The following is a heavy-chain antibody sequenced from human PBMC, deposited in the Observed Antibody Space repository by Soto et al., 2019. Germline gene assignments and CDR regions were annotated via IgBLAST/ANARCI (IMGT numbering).Heavy chain of an antibody. J-gene: IGHJ4*02. D-gene: IGHD3-22*01. Sequence: GASVKVSCKASGYSFGYTFSNYGISWVRQAPGQGPEWMGWISGYNGNTNYAQKFQGRVTMTTDTSTSTAYMELRGLRSDDTAVYYCARDNYERSGYFDYWGQGTLVTV. CDR2: ISGYNGNT. CDR1: GYSFGYTFSNYG. V-gene: IGHV1-18*01. CDR3: ARDNYERSGYFDY.